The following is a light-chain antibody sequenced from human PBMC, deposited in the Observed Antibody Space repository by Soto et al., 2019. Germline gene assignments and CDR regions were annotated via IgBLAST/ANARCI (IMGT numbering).Light chain of an antibody. CDR1: QSVFYRSNSKSF. V-gene: IGKV4-1*01. CDR2: WAS. J-gene: IGKJ1*01. CDR3: QQYYTTPPT. Sequence: DTVMTQSPYSLAVSLGERATIKCKPSQSVFYRSNSKSFLAWYQQKPGQPPKLLIYWASTRESGVPDRFSGSGSGTDFTLTISSVQAEDVAVYYCQQYYTTPPTFGQGTKVDIK.